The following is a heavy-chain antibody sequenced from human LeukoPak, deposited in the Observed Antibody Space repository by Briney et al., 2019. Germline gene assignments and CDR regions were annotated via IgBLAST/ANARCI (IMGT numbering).Heavy chain of an antibody. Sequence: ASVKVSCKASGYTFTGYYMHWVRQAPGQGLEWMGWINPNSGGTSYAQKFQGRVTMTRDTSIGTAYMELSRLRSDDTAVYYCARHCSSTSCYDAFDIWGQGTMVTVSS. CDR3: ARHCSSTSCYDAFDI. D-gene: IGHD2-2*01. V-gene: IGHV1-2*02. CDR2: INPNSGGT. CDR1: GYTFTGYY. J-gene: IGHJ3*02.